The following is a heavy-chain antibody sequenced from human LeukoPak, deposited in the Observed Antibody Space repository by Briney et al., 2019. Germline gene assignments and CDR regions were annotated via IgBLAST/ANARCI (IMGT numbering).Heavy chain of an antibody. J-gene: IGHJ4*02. Sequence: SGTLSLTCTVSGGSVNSYYWSWIRQPPGKGLECIGYISYTGSTNYNPSLKSRVTISLDTSKNQFSLKLSSVTAADTAVYYCARGAYDTSGYYNYYFDYWGQGTLVTVSS. CDR2: ISYTGST. CDR1: GGSVNSYY. V-gene: IGHV4-59*02. D-gene: IGHD3-22*01. CDR3: ARGAYDTSGYYNYYFDY.